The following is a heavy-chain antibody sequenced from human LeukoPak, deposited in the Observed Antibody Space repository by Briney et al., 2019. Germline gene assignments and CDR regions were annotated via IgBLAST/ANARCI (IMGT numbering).Heavy chain of an antibody. CDR2: ISSSSSYI. CDR3: GGDEGGSSSRAFDI. V-gene: IGHV3-21*01. D-gene: IGHD6-6*01. Sequence: GGSLRLSCAASGFTFSSYSMNGVRQAPGKGLEWVSSISSSSSYIYYADSVKGRFTISRDNAKNSLYLQMNSLRAEATAVYYCGGDEGGSSSRAFDIWAKGQWSPSLQ. CDR1: GFTFSSYS. J-gene: IGHJ3*02.